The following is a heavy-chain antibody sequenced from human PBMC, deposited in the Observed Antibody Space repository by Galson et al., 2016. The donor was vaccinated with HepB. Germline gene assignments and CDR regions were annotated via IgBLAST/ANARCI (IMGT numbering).Heavy chain of an antibody. J-gene: IGHJ6*02. CDR2: IKASTNGGTT. CDR3: TAGGDDLWSGYLYYYVMAV. CDR1: GLTFSQAW. Sequence: SLRLSCAASGLTFSQAWMSWVRQAPGKGPEWVGRIKASTNGGTTDYAAPVKGRFTISRDDSRNTLYLQMNGLKAEDTAVYYCTAGGDDLWSGYLYYYVMAVWGQGTTVTVSS. D-gene: IGHD3-3*01. V-gene: IGHV3-15*01.